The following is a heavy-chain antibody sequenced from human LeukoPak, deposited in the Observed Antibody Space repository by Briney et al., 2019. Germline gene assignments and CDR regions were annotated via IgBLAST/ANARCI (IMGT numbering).Heavy chain of an antibody. CDR3: ARTYSRESGYDFVFHY. Sequence: GGSLRLSCAASGFTFSSYGMHWVRQAPGKGLEWVAAISYDGKNINYVDSVKGRFTISRDSSKSTVYLQMNSLRAEDTAVYYCARTYSRESGYDFVFHYWGQGTLVTVSS. CDR2: ISYDGKNI. D-gene: IGHD5-12*01. CDR1: GFTFSSYG. V-gene: IGHV3-33*01. J-gene: IGHJ4*02.